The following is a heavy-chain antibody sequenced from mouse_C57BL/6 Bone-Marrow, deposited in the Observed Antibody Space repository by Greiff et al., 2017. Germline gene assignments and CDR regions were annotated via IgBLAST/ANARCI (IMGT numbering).Heavy chain of an antibody. J-gene: IGHJ3*01. V-gene: IGHV14-4*01. Sequence: EVQLQQSGAELVRPGASVKLSCTASGFNIKDDYMHWVKQRPEQGLEWIGWIDPENGDTEYASKFQGKATITADTSSNTAYLQLSSLTSEDTAVYYCTTIIRRAYWGQGTLVTVSA. CDR2: IDPENGDT. CDR3: TTIIRRAY. CDR1: GFNIKDDY. D-gene: IGHD2-12*01.